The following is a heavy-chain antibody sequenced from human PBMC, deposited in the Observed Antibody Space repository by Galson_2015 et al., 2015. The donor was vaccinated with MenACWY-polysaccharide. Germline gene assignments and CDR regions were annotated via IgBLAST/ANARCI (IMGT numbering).Heavy chain of an antibody. Sequence: SLRLSCADSGLTFSNYLMNWVRQAPGKGLEWVASIKRDGSDKYYVDSVKGRFTISRDKAKNSLYLEMNSLRVEDTAVYYCARGHLCLGTWGQGTLVTVSS. D-gene: IGHD3-10*01. CDR1: GLTFSNYL. J-gene: IGHJ5*02. CDR2: IKRDGSDK. V-gene: IGHV3-7*01. CDR3: ARGHLCLGT.